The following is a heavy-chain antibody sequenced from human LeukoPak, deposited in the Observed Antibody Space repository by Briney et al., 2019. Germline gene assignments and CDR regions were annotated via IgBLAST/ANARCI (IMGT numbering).Heavy chain of an antibody. J-gene: IGHJ3*02. CDR3: AGIPPPFRCSAGSCYSNAFDI. CDR1: GGSISSSNW. Sequence: SGTLSLTCAVSGGSISSSNWWSWVRQPPGKGLEWIGEIYHSGSTNYNPSLKSRATISVDKSKNQFSLKLSSVTAADTAVYYCAGIPPPFRCSAGSCYSNAFDIWGQGTMVTVSS. CDR2: IYHSGST. V-gene: IGHV4-4*02. D-gene: IGHD2-15*01.